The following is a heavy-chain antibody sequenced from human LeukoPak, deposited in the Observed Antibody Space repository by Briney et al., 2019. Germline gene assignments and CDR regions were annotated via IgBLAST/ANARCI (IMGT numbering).Heavy chain of an antibody. V-gene: IGHV4-28*05. CDR3: ARGSGPGGYAFDI. J-gene: IGHJ3*02. D-gene: IGHD1-1*01. CDR1: GYSISSSNW. CDR2: IYYSGSI. Sequence: SDTLSLTCAVSGYSISSSNWWGWIRQPPGKGLEWIGYIYYSGSIYYNPPLKSRVTMSVDTSKNQFSLKLSSVTAVDTAVYYCARGSGPGGYAFDIWGQGTMVTVSS.